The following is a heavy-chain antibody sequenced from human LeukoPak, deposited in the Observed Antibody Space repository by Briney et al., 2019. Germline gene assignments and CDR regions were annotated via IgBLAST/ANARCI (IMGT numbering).Heavy chain of an antibody. D-gene: IGHD5-12*01. CDR1: GGTFSSYA. CDR3: ARSSIVEMATTDY. Sequence: SVKVSCKASGGTFSSYAIGWVRQAPGQGLELMGRIIPILGIANYAQKFQGRVTITADKTTSTAYMELSSLRSEDTAVYYCARSSIVEMATTDYWGQGTLVTVSS. V-gene: IGHV1-69*04. J-gene: IGHJ4*02. CDR2: IIPILGIA.